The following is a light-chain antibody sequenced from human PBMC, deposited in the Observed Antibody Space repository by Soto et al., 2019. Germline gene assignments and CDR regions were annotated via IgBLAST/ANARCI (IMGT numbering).Light chain of an antibody. CDR1: QSISTS. CDR2: KAS. V-gene: IGKV1-5*03. Sequence: DIQMTQSPSTLSASAGDRVTITRRASQSISTSLAWYQQKPGKAPNVLIYKASSLQTGVPSRFSGSGSGTEFTLTISSLQPDDFATYYCQQYKSYPVTFGGGTKVEIK. CDR3: QQYKSYPVT. J-gene: IGKJ4*01.